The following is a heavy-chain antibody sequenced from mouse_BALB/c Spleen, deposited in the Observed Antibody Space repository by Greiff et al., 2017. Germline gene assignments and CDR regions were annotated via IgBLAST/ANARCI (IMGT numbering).Heavy chain of an antibody. Sequence: DVQLVESGGGLVKPGGSLKLSCAASGFTFSDYYMYWVRQTPEKRLEWVATISDGGSYTYYPDSVKGRFTISRDNAKNNLYLQMSSLKSEDTAMYYCARDGLTGRGLAWFAYWGQGTLVTVSA. D-gene: IGHD4-1*01. V-gene: IGHV5-4*02. CDR2: ISDGGSYT. CDR1: GFTFSDYY. CDR3: ARDGLTGRGLAWFAY. J-gene: IGHJ3*01.